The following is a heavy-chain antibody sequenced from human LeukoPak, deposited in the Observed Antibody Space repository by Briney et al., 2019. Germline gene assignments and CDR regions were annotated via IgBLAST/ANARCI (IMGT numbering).Heavy chain of an antibody. CDR3: AKDRIGDGYNFGYFDY. D-gene: IGHD5-24*01. CDR1: GFTFSKYA. V-gene: IGHV3-23*01. Sequence: PGGSLRLSCAASGFTFSKYAMTWVRQAPGKGLEWISAISGSGIATYYADSVKGRFTISRDSSKNTLYLQMNSLRAEDTAVYYCAKDRIGDGYNFGYFDYWGQGTLVTVSS. J-gene: IGHJ4*02. CDR2: ISGSGIAT.